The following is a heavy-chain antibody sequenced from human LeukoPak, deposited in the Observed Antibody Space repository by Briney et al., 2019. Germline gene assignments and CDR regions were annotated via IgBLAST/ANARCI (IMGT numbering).Heavy chain of an antibody. CDR2: ISSSSSTI. J-gene: IGHJ4*02. V-gene: IGHV3-48*01. CDR1: GFTFSSYS. D-gene: IGHD3-10*01. CDR3: AREGIWFGEFYDY. Sequence: GGSLRLSCAASGFTFSSYSMTWVRQAPRKGLEWVSYISSSSSTIYYADSVKGRFTISRDNAKNSLYLQMNSLRAEDTAVYYCAREGIWFGEFYDYWGQGTLVTVSS.